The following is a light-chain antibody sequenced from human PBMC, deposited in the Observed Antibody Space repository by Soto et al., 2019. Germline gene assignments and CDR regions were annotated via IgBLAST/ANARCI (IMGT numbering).Light chain of an antibody. V-gene: IGKV1-5*01. Sequence: DIQMTQSPSTLSASVGDRVTITCWASQSISSWLAWYQQKPGKAPKLLIYDASSLESGVTSRFSGSGSGTEFTLTISSLQPDDFATYYCQQYNSYLYTFGQGTKLEIK. J-gene: IGKJ2*01. CDR1: QSISSW. CDR3: QQYNSYLYT. CDR2: DAS.